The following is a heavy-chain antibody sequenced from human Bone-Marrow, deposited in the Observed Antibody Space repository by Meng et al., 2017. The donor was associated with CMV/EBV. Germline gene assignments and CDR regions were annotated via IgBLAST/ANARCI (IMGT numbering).Heavy chain of an antibody. V-gene: IGHV3-7*01. D-gene: IGHD5-18*01. Sequence: LSLTCAASGFTFSSYWMSWVRQAPGKGLEWVANIKQDGSEKYYVDSVKGRFTISRDNAKNSLYLQMNSLRAEDTAVYYCARGGYSYGRRGDYWGQGTLVTVSS. CDR2: IKQDGSEK. CDR1: GFTFSSYW. CDR3: ARGGYSYGRRGDY. J-gene: IGHJ4*02.